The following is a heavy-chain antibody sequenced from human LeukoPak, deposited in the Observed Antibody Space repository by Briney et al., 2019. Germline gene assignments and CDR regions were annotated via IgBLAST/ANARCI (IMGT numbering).Heavy chain of an antibody. CDR2: ICGHGISI. CDR1: GFTFSNYA. V-gene: IGHV3-23*01. J-gene: IGHJ4*02. D-gene: IGHD5-24*01. Sequence: PRGSVRLSCEASGFTFSNYAMRWVRQAPGKGLEWVSGICGHGISIYYAHSVKGRFTITRDNSKNTLYLQMNSLRAEDTAVYYCAKDVDGYNYFDYWGQGTLVTVSS. CDR3: AKDVDGYNYFDY.